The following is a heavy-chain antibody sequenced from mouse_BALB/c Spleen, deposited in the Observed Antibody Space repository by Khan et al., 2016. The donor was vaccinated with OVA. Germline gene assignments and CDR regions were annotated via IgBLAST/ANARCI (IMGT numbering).Heavy chain of an antibody. V-gene: IGHV1-7*01. CDR2: INPSTGYT. CDR3: ENHGSSSAWFTY. CDR1: GYTFTSYW. Sequence: VKLLESGAELAKPGASVKMSCKASGYTFTSYWMHWVKQRPGQGLEWIGYINPSTGYTDYNQRFKDKATLTADKSSSTAYMQLSSLTSEDSAVYYCENHGSSSAWFTYWGQGTLVTVSA. D-gene: IGHD1-1*01. J-gene: IGHJ3*01.